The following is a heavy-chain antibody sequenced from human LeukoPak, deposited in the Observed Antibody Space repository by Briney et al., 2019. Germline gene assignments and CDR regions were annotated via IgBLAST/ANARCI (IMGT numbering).Heavy chain of an antibody. CDR2: IYSAGST. CDR3: AKDLRYSGSLRAMDY. CDR1: GFTVSSNY. J-gene: IGHJ4*02. D-gene: IGHD1-26*01. Sequence: GGSLRLSCAASGFTVSSNYMSWVRQAPGKGLEWVSVIYSAGSTYYADSVKGRFPISRDNSKNTLYLQMNSLRAEDTAVYYCAKDLRYSGSLRAMDYWGQGTLVTVSS. V-gene: IGHV3-53*01.